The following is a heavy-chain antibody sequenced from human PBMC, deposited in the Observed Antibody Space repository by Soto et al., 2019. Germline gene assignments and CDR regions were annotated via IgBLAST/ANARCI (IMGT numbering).Heavy chain of an antibody. CDR3: ARGQSAYSHLGYGMDV. CDR1: GYTFTNYE. Sequence: ASVKVSCKASGYTFTNYEINWVRQATGQGLEWMGWMNPNSGNRAYAQKFQGRVTMTRNTSISTAYMELSSLRSEETAVYYCARGQSAYSHLGYGMDVWGQGTTVTVSS. CDR2: MNPNSGNR. V-gene: IGHV1-8*01. J-gene: IGHJ6*02. D-gene: IGHD4-4*01.